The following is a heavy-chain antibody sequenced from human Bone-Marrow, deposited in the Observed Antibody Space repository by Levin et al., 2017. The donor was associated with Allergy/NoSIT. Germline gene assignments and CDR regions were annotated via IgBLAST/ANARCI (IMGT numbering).Heavy chain of an antibody. J-gene: IGHJ4*02. V-gene: IGHV4-39*07. CDR2: IYYSGST. D-gene: IGHD6-19*01. Sequence: SQTLSLTCTVSGGSISSSSYYWGWIRQPPGKGLEWIGSIYYSGSTYYNPSLKSRVTISVDTSKNQFSLKLSSVTAADTAVYYCARQGLVYFDYWGQGTLVTVSS. CDR3: ARQGLVYFDY. CDR1: GGSISSSSYY.